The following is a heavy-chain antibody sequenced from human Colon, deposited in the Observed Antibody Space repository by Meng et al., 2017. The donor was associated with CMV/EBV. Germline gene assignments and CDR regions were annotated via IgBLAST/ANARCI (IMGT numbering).Heavy chain of an antibody. Sequence: SCAASGFTFNTYNMNWVRQAPGKGLEWVASINSDSTYIYYAESLQGRFTISRDNAKNSLYLQMNSLRVEDTAVYYCTRDQDTKHFDYWGQGTLVTVSS. J-gene: IGHJ4*02. D-gene: IGHD2-8*01. CDR1: GFTFNTYN. CDR2: INSDSTYI. V-gene: IGHV3-21*06. CDR3: TRDQDTKHFDY.